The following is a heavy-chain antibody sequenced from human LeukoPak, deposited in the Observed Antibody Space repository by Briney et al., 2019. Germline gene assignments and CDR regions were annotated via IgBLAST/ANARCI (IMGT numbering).Heavy chain of an antibody. J-gene: IGHJ4*02. CDR1: GGSISSGGYS. Sequence: SQTLSLTCAVSGGSISSGGYSWSWIRQPPGKGLEWIGYIYHSGSTYYNPSLKSRVTISVDRSKNQFSLKLSSVTAADTAVYYCARATLATATHIDYWGQGTLVTVSS. D-gene: IGHD1-1*01. CDR2: IYHSGST. V-gene: IGHV4-30-2*01. CDR3: ARATLATATHIDY.